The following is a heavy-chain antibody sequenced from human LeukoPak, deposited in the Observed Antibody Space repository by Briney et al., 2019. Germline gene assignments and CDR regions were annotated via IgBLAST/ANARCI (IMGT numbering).Heavy chain of an antibody. CDR1: GGSISSGGYS. CDR3: ARDNGEMATIYYYGMDV. J-gene: IGHJ6*02. D-gene: IGHD5-24*01. V-gene: IGHV4-30-2*01. Sequence: SQTLSLTCAVSGGSISSGGYSWSWIRQPPGKGLEWIGEINHSGSTNYNPSLKSRVTISVDTSKNQFSLKLSSVTAADTAVYYCARDNGEMATIYYYGMDVWGQGTTVTVSS. CDR2: INHSGST.